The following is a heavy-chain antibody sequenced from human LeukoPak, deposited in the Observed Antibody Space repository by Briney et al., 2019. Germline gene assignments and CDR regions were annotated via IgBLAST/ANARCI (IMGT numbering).Heavy chain of an antibody. CDR2: INPRGGST. J-gene: IGHJ5*02. Sequence: ASVKVSCKASGYTFTNYFMHWARQAPGQGLEWMGIINPRGGSTGYAQKFQGRITMTTDMSTRTVYMELSSLESEDTAVYYCARRDCVGDCYSNWFDPWGQGTLVTVSS. D-gene: IGHD2-21*02. V-gene: IGHV1-46*01. CDR1: GYTFTNYF. CDR3: ARRDCVGDCYSNWFDP.